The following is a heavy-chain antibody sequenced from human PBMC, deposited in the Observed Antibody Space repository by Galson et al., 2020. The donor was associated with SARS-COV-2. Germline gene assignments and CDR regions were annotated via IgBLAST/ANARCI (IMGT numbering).Heavy chain of an antibody. CDR1: AFTFSDCA. CDR3: AREGGSGIVAAPTDY. Sequence: PGGSLRLSCAASAFTFSDCAMHWVRQALGKGLEWVAVIWYNGRNKYYADSVKDRFTISRDNSKNTLYLQMNSLRAEDTAVYYCAREGGSGIVAAPTDYWGQGTLVTVSS. CDR2: IWYNGRNK. D-gene: IGHD1-26*01. V-gene: IGHV3-33*01. J-gene: IGHJ4*02.